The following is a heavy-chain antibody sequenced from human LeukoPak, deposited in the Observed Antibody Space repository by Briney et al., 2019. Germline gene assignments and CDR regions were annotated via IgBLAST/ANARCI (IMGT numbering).Heavy chain of an antibody. CDR2: IKQDGSEK. CDR3: ARVVYSSSWSMWGNVDHYYYYMDV. CDR1: GFTFSSYW. D-gene: IGHD6-13*01. J-gene: IGHJ6*03. V-gene: IGHV3-7*01. Sequence: PGGSLRLSCAASGFTFSSYWMSWVRQAPGKGLEWVANIKQDGSEKYYVDSVKGRFTISRDNAKNSLYLQVNSLRAEDTAVYYCARVVYSSSWSMWGNVDHYYYYMDVWGKGTTVTVSS.